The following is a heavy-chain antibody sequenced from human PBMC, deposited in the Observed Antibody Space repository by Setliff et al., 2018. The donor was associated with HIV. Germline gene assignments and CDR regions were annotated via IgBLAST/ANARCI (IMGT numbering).Heavy chain of an antibody. J-gene: IGHJ3*02. D-gene: IGHD1-20*01. V-gene: IGHV4-34*01. CDR1: GGSFSGYY. CDR3: ARAGYNWNVDAFDI. CDR2: INHSGST. Sequence: SETLSLTCAVYGGSFSGYYWSWIRQPPGKGLEWIGEINHSGSTNYNTSLKSRVTISVDTSKNQFSLKLSSVTAAETAVYYCARAGYNWNVDAFDIWGQGTMVTVSS.